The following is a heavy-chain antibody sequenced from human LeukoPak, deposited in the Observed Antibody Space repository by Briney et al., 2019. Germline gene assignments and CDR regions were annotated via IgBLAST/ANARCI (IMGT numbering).Heavy chain of an antibody. CDR3: AKGRSGSYSPTWDY. CDR1: GFTFSSYA. D-gene: IGHD1-26*01. Sequence: GGSLRLSCAVSGFTFSSYAMSWVRQAPGKGLEWVSAISGSGGSTYYADSVRGRFTISRDNSKNTLNLQMNSLGADDTAVYYCAKGRSGSYSPTWDYWGQGTLVTVSS. CDR2: ISGSGGST. J-gene: IGHJ4*02. V-gene: IGHV3-23*01.